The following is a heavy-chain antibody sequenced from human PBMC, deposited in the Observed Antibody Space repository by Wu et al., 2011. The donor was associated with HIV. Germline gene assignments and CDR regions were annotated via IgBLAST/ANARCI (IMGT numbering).Heavy chain of an antibody. D-gene: IGHD6-13*01. V-gene: IGHV1-2*02. Sequence: QVQLVQSGPEVKKPGASVKLSCRASGYTFTSHYIHWVRQAPGQGLEWMGWINPNSGGTNYAQKFQGRVTMTRDTSISTAYMELSRLRSDDTAVYYCARDRAYSSSWYYYYYMDVWGKGTTVTVSS. CDR3: ARDRAYSSSWYYYYYMDV. CDR2: INPNSGGT. CDR1: GYTFTSHY. J-gene: IGHJ6*03.